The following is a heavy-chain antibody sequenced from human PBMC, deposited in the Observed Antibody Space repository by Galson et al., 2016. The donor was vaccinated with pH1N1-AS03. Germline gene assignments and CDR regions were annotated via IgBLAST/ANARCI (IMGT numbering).Heavy chain of an antibody. CDR3: ARHEVTGDWRDAFDI. V-gene: IGHV1-46*01. CDR1: GYTFTNYF. D-gene: IGHD7-27*01. Sequence: SVKVSCKASGYTFTNYFMHWVRQAPGQGLEWMGVINPSGGTTRYAQKFQGRVTMTRDTSTSTVYMELSRLRSADTAVYYCARHEVTGDWRDAFDIWGQGTMVTVSS. J-gene: IGHJ3*02. CDR2: INPSGGTT.